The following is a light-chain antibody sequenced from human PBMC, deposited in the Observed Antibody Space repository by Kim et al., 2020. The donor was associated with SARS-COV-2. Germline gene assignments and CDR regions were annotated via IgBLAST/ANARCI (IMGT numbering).Light chain of an antibody. CDR1: SSNIGSNT. CDR2: SNN. J-gene: IGLJ3*02. CDR3: AAWDDSLNGWV. Sequence: ELTQPPSASGTPGQRVTLSCSGSSSNIGSNTVNWYQQLPGTAPKLLIYSNNQRPSGVPDRFSGSKSGTSASLAISGLQSEDEADYYCAAWDDSLNGWVFGGGTQLTVL. V-gene: IGLV1-44*01.